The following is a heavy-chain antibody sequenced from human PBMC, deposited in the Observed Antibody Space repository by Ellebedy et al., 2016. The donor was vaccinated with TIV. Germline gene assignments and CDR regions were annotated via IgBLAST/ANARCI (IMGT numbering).Heavy chain of an antibody. D-gene: IGHD1-26*01. V-gene: IGHV3-72*01. CDR2: ITNKGRGGTT. J-gene: IGHJ4*02. CDR3: ASLVVGGTPSDY. Sequence: PGGSLRLSCAASGFTFSDHYMDWVRQAPGKGLEWVGLITNKGRGGTTEYAASVQGRITISRDDSNNLLYLQLNSLKSEDTAVYYCASLVVGGTPSDYWGQGTLVTVSS. CDR1: GFTFSDHY.